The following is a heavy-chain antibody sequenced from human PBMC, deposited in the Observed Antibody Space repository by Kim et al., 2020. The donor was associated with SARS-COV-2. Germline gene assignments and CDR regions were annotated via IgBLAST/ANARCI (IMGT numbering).Heavy chain of an antibody. CDR1: GGSISSYY. J-gene: IGHJ3*02. CDR3: ARDLGVYYYGSGSYQYDAFDI. Sequence: SETLSLTCTVSGGSISSYYWSWIRQPPGKGLEWIGYIYYSGSTNYNPSLKSRVTISVDTSKNQFSLKLSSVTAADTAVYYCARDLGVYYYGSGSYQYDAFDIWGQGTMVTVSS. D-gene: IGHD3-10*01. CDR2: IYYSGST. V-gene: IGHV4-59*01.